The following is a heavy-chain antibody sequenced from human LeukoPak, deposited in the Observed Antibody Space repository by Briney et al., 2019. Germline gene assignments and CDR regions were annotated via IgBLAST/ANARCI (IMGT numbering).Heavy chain of an antibody. J-gene: IGHJ5*02. CDR3: ARPNTWITEGFDH. V-gene: IGHV4-38-2*01. Sequence: KPSETLSLTCSVSGYSIGTGYYWGWVRQPPGKGLQWIGSIYGDGTTFYNPPLKSRLTISIDTSKNQFSLKLTSMTAADTAVYSCARPNTWITEGFDHWGQGALVTVSS. CDR1: GYSIGTGYY. D-gene: IGHD3-16*01. CDR2: IYGDGTT.